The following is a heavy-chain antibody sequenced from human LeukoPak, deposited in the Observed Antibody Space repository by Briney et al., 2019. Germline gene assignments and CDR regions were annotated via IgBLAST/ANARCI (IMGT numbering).Heavy chain of an antibody. V-gene: IGHV1-46*01. D-gene: IGHD6-13*01. J-gene: IGHJ4*02. CDR3: ARVLGAAAGDDY. Sequence: ASVKVSCKASGYTFTSYYMHWVRQAPGQGLEWMGIINPSGGSTCYAQKFQGRVTMTRDTSTSTVYMELSSLRSEDTAVYYCARVLGAAAGDDYWGQGTLVTVSS. CDR1: GYTFTSYY. CDR2: INPSGGST.